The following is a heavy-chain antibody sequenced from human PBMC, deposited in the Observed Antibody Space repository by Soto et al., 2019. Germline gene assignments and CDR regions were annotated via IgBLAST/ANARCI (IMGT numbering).Heavy chain of an antibody. J-gene: IGHJ4*02. V-gene: IGHV1-69*13. CDR1: GGTFSIYA. CDR3: VRDSGAKLSSS. Sequence: SVKVSFKASGGTFSIYAINCVLQAPGQWLEWVGGIVPIYRTADYAQKFQGRVTITADESARTSYMELRSLKSQDTAAYYCVRDSGAKLSSSWGQGTLVTVSS. D-gene: IGHD6-13*01. CDR2: IVPIYRTA.